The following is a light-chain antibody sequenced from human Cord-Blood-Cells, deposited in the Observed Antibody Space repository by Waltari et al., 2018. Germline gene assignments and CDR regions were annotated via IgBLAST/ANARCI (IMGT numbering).Light chain of an antibody. J-gene: IGLJ3*02. CDR1: SRDVGSYTL. CDR2: EVS. CDR3: CSYAGSSWV. V-gene: IGLV2-23*02. Sequence: QSALTQPASVSGSPGQSITISCTGTSRDVGSYTLVSWYQQHPGKAPKLMSYEVSKRPSGVSNRFSGSKSGNTASLTISGLQAEDEADYYCCSYAGSSWVFGGGTKLTVL.